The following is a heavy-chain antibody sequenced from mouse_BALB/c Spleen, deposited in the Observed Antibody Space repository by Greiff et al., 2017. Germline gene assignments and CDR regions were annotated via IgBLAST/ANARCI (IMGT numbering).Heavy chain of an antibody. D-gene: IGHD1-2*01. Sequence: QVQLKESGPGLVAPSQSLSITCTVSGFSLTGYGVNWVRQPPGKGLEWLGMIWGDGSTDYNSALKSRLSISKDNSKSQVFLKMNSLQTDDTARYYCATSLLRGSYWYFDVWGAGTTVTVSS. CDR1: GFSLTGYG. J-gene: IGHJ1*01. V-gene: IGHV2-6-7*01. CDR2: IWGDGST. CDR3: ATSLLRGSYWYFDV.